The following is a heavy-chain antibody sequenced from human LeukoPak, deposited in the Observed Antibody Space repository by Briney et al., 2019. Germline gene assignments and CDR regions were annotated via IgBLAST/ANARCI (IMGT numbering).Heavy chain of an antibody. CDR3: AKDNRRWPFDY. J-gene: IGHJ4*02. CDR1: GFTFSTYG. D-gene: IGHD2-15*01. CDR2: ISDDGNKI. Sequence: PGGSLRLSCAASGFTFSTYGMHWVRQAPGKGLEWVAVISDDGNKIYYADSVKGRFTISRDKSKNSLHLQMDSLRTEDTAVYYCAKDNRRWPFDYWGQGTLVTVSS. V-gene: IGHV3-33*03.